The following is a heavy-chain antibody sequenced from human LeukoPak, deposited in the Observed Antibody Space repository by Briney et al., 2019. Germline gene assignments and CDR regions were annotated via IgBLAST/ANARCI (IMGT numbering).Heavy chain of an antibody. J-gene: IGHJ4*02. CDR3: LRGDRRDY. CDR2: IDSTGGYM. CDR1: GFTFNTYS. Sequence: GGSLRLSCEASGFTFNTYSMNWARQAPGKGLEWVSSIDSTGGYMFYADSVKGRFIIFRDNAKDSLYLQMNSLRVEDTAVYYCLRGDRRDYWGQGTLVTVSS. V-gene: IGHV3-21*06.